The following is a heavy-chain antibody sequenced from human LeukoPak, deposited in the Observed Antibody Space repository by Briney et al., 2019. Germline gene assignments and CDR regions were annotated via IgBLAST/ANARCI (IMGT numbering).Heavy chain of an antibody. CDR2: ISGSGGST. CDR1: GFTFSSYA. CDR3: AKAGWYSSSWYEYFQH. J-gene: IGHJ1*01. V-gene: IGHV3-23*01. D-gene: IGHD6-13*01. Sequence: GGSLRLSCAASGFTFSSYAMSWVRQAPGKGLEWVSAISGSGGSTYYADSVKGRFTISRDNSKNTLYLQMNSLRAEDTAVYYCAKAGWYSSSWYEYFQHWGQGTLVTVSP.